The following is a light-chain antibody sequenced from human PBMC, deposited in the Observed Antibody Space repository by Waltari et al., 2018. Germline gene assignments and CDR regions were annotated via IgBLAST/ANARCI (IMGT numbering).Light chain of an antibody. V-gene: IGLV3-25*03. CDR3: QSADSSGTDYV. CDR1: ALPKQY. Sequence: SYELTQPPSVSVSPGQTARITCSGDALPKQYAYWYQQKPGQAPVLVLYKDSERPSGSPERFAGSSAGTTVTLTISGVQAEDEADYYCQSADSSGTDYVFGTGTKVTVL. CDR2: KDS. J-gene: IGLJ1*01.